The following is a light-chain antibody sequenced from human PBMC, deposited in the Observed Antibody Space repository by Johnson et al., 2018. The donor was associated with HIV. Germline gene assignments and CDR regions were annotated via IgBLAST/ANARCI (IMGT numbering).Light chain of an antibody. J-gene: IGLJ1*01. Sequence: QSILTQPPSVSAAPGQKVTISCSGSSSNIGNNYVSWYQQLPGTAPKLLIYDNNKRPSGIPDRFSGSKSGTSATLGITGLQTGDAADYYCGTWDSSLSAGPDGFGTGTKVTVL. V-gene: IGLV1-51*01. CDR2: DNN. CDR1: SSNIGNNY. CDR3: GTWDSSLSAGPDG.